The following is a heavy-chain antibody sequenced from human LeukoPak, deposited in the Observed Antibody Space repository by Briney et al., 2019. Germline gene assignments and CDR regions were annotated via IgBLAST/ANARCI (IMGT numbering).Heavy chain of an antibody. J-gene: IGHJ5*02. CDR3: ARSGYYNCWFDP. Sequence: SETLSLTCTVSGGSISSYYWSWIRQPPGKGLEWIGEINHSGSTNYNPSLKSRVTISVDTSKNQFSLKLSSVTAADTAVYYCARSGYYNCWFDPWGQGTLVTVSS. D-gene: IGHD3-9*01. CDR1: GGSISSYY. CDR2: INHSGST. V-gene: IGHV4-34*01.